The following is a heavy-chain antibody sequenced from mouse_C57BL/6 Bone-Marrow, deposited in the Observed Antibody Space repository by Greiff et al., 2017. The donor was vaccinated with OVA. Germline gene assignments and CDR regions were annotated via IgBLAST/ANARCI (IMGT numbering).Heavy chain of an antibody. CDR3: ARSDGYYPAWFAY. V-gene: IGHV1-4*01. CDR2: INPSSGYT. D-gene: IGHD2-3*01. Sequence: QVQLKQSAAELARPGASVKMSCKASGYTFTSYTMHWVKQRPGQGLEWIGYINPSSGYTKYNQKFKDKATLTADKSSSTAYMQLSSLTSEDSAVYYCARSDGYYPAWFAYWGQGTLVTVSA. J-gene: IGHJ3*01. CDR1: GYTFTSYT.